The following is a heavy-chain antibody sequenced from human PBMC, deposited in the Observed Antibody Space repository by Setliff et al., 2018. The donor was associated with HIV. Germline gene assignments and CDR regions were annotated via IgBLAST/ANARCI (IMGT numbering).Heavy chain of an antibody. CDR2: IKQDGSEK. J-gene: IGHJ5*02. V-gene: IGHV3-7*01. D-gene: IGHD6-19*01. CDR1: GFTFSTYW. CDR3: ARGAVASTSGWFDP. Sequence: GSLRLSCAASGFTFSTYWMSWVRQAPGKGLEWVANIKQDGSEKYYVDSVKGRFTISRDNAKNSLYLQMNSLRAEDTAVYYCARGAVASTSGWFDPWGQGTLVTVSS.